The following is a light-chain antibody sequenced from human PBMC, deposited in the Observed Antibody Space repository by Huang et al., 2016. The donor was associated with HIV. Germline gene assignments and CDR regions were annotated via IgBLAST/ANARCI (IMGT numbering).Light chain of an antibody. Sequence: EIVMTQSPATLSVSPGERATLPCRGSQNLNRNLAWYRQKPGQAPRLLIYGASTMATGVPARFSGSGSGTEFTLTISGLQSEDFALYYCQQYSYWPPTFGQGTKVEIK. V-gene: IGKV3-15*01. J-gene: IGKJ1*01. CDR3: QQYSYWPPT. CDR2: GAS. CDR1: QNLNRN.